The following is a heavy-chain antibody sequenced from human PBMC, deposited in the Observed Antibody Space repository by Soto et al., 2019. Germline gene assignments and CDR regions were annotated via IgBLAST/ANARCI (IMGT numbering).Heavy chain of an antibody. J-gene: IGHJ4*02. CDR3: ARAHAVAEWFDY. V-gene: IGHV3-33*01. D-gene: IGHD6-19*01. CDR1: GFTFSSYG. Sequence: GGSLRLSCAASGFTFSSYGMHWVRQAPGKGLEWVAVIWYDGSNKYYADSVKGRFTISRDNSKNTLYLQMNSLRAEDTAVYYCARAHAVAEWFDYWGQGTLVTVSS. CDR2: IWYDGSNK.